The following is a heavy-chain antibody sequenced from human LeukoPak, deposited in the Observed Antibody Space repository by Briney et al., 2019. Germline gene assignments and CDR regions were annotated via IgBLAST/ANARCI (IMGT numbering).Heavy chain of an antibody. J-gene: IGHJ4*02. Sequence: GGSLRLSCADSGFTFSSNAMTWVRQAPGKGLEWVSAIHGSDDNTHYADSVKGRFTISRDKSKNTLYLQMNSLRADDTAVYYSAKDLLRWSFDYWGQGTLVTVSS. CDR3: AKDLLRWSFDY. CDR1: GFTFSSNA. D-gene: IGHD4-23*01. CDR2: IHGSDDNT. V-gene: IGHV3-23*01.